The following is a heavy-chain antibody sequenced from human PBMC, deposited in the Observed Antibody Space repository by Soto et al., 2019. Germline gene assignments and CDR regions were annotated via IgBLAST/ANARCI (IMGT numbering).Heavy chain of an antibody. CDR2: ISYDGSNK. V-gene: IGHV3-30*18. Sequence: VQLVESGGGVVQPGRSLRLSCAASGFTFSSYGMHWVRQAPGKGLEWVAVISYDGSNKYYADSVKGRFTISRDNSKNTLYLQMNSLRAEDTAVYYCAKDSDYYDSSGYLDYWGQGTLVTVSS. CDR3: AKDSDYYDSSGYLDY. J-gene: IGHJ4*02. D-gene: IGHD3-22*01. CDR1: GFTFSSYG.